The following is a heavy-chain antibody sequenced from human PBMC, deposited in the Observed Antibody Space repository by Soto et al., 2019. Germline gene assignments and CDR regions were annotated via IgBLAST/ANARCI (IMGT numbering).Heavy chain of an antibody. J-gene: IGHJ6*02. CDR1: GYTFTSYA. Sequence: ASVKVSCKASGYTFTSYAMHWVRQAPGQRLEWMGWINAGNGNTKYSQKFQGRVTMTRDTSASTAYMELSSLRSEDTAVYYCARPPNYDYVWGSYPLGYYGMDVWGQGTTVTVSS. V-gene: IGHV1-3*01. D-gene: IGHD3-16*02. CDR3: ARPPNYDYVWGSYPLGYYGMDV. CDR2: INAGNGNT.